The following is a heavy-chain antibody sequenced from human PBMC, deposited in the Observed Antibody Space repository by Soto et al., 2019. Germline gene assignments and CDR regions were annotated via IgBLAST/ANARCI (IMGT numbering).Heavy chain of an antibody. Sequence: PGGSLRLSCAASGFPFNTYAMNWVLQAPGKXLEWVSVISGSGDDTYYADTVKGRFTISRDNSKNTLFLQMDSLRAEDTAIYYCAKGDKTGTTNSHFWYFDLWGRGNLVTVSS. D-gene: IGHD1-1*01. J-gene: IGHJ2*01. CDR1: GFPFNTYA. CDR3: AKGDKTGTTNSHFWYFDL. CDR2: ISGSGDDT. V-gene: IGHV3-23*01.